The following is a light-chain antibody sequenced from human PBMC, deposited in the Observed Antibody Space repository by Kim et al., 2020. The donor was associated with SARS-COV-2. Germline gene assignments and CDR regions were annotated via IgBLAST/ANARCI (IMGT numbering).Light chain of an antibody. Sequence: EIVLTQSPGTLSLSPGERATLSCRASQSVASSYLAWYQQKPGQAPRLFIYGASSRAAGIPDRFFGSGSGTDFTLTISRLEPEDFAVYYCQHYGSSPLTFGQGTKVDIK. J-gene: IGKJ1*01. V-gene: IGKV3-20*01. CDR3: QHYGSSPLT. CDR1: QSVASSY. CDR2: GAS.